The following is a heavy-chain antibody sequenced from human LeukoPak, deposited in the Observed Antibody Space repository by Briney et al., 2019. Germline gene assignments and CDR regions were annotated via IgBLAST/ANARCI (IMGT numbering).Heavy chain of an antibody. D-gene: IGHD3-3*01. J-gene: IGHJ4*02. CDR2: IYYSGRT. CDR1: GGSISITSYS. CDR3: ARGELNYYDFWSGYYTA. V-gene: IGHV4-39*07. Sequence: PSETLSLTCTVSGGSISITSYSWGWLRQPPGKGLEGIGSIYYSGRTYYHPSLMSRVSISVDTSKNQFSLKLNSVTAADTAVYYCARGELNYYDFWSGYYTAWGQGTLVTVSS.